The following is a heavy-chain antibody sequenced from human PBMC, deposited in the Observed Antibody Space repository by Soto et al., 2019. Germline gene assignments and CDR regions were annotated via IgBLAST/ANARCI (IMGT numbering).Heavy chain of an antibody. CDR3: ARDTPYNWFDP. CDR1: GLTFSGYW. J-gene: IGHJ5*02. V-gene: IGHV3-74*01. D-gene: IGHD2-15*01. Sequence: GGSLRLSCADSGLTFSGYWMHWVRKAPGSGRGWVSRIDNDGSVTNYADFVEGRFSMTRCDAKNTLYRQMNSLRAEDMAVDCCARDTPYNWFDPWGQGFRGTVSS. CDR2: IDNDGSVT.